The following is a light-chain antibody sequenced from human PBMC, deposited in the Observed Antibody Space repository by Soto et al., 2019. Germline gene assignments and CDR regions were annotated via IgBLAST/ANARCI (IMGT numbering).Light chain of an antibody. CDR1: QGISTW. V-gene: IGKV1-12*01. J-gene: IGKJ1*01. Sequence: DIQMTQSPSSVSASVGDRVTITCRASQGISTWLAWYQQKPGKAPKLLISAASTLQSGVPSRFSGSGSGTEFTLAISSLQPEDSATYYCLQDINYPWTFGQGTKVDIK. CDR3: LQDINYPWT. CDR2: AAS.